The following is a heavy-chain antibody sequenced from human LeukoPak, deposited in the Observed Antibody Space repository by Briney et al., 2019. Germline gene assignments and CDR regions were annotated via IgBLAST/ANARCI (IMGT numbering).Heavy chain of an antibody. V-gene: IGHV1-8*01. CDR2: MNPNSGNT. CDR3: ARTGYSSSWYILNCDY. J-gene: IGHJ4*02. Sequence: ASVKVSCKASGYTFTSYDINWVRQATGQGLEWMGWMNPNSGNTGYAQKFQGRVTMTRNTSISTAYMELSSLRSEDTAVYYCARTGYSSSWYILNCDYWGQGTLVTVSS. D-gene: IGHD6-13*01. CDR1: GYTFTSYD.